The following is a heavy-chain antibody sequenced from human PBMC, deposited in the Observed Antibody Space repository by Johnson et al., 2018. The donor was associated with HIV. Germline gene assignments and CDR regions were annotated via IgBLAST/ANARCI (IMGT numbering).Heavy chain of an antibody. Sequence: VQLVESGGGVVQPGRSLRLSCAASGFTFSSYAMHWVRQAPGKGLEWVSYISNSGSTIYYADSVKGRFTISRDSSKNTLYLQMKSLRVEDTAVYYCARSPETGDRLWRAFDIWGRGTVVTVTS. CDR1: GFTFSSYA. V-gene: IGHV3-48*01. CDR2: ISNSGSTI. CDR3: ARSPETGDRLWRAFDI. J-gene: IGHJ3*02. D-gene: IGHD4-17*01.